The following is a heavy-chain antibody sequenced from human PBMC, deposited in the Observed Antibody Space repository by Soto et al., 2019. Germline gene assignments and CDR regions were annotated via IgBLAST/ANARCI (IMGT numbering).Heavy chain of an antibody. Sequence: SETLSLTCTVSGGSISSSSYYWGWIRQPPGKGLEWIGSIYYSGSTYYSPSFQGQVTISADKSISTAYLQWSSLKASDTAMYYCARLPAAMAPKTYYYYYMDVWGKGTTVTVSS. J-gene: IGHJ6*03. CDR2: IYYSGST. V-gene: IGHV4-39*07. CDR3: ARLPAAMAPKTYYYYYMDV. D-gene: IGHD2-2*01. CDR1: GGSISSSSYY.